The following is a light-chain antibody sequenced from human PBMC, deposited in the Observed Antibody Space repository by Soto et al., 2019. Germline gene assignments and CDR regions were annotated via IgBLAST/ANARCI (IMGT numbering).Light chain of an antibody. Sequence: EIVMTQSPATLSVSPGDRVTLSCRASQSVKSKLAWYQHNPGQAPRLLVYDASTRATGIPVRFSGSGSGTEITLTISSLQSEDFAVYYCQQYNNWLWTFGQGTKLEIK. J-gene: IGKJ1*01. CDR3: QQYNNWLWT. V-gene: IGKV3D-15*01. CDR2: DAS. CDR1: QSVKSK.